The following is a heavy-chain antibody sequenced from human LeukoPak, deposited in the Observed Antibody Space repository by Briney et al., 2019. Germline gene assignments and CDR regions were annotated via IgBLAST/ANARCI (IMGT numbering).Heavy chain of an antibody. CDR2: ISSSGSTI. J-gene: IGHJ4*02. D-gene: IGHD3-3*01. CDR1: GFTFSSYE. Sequence: PGGSLRLSCAASGFTFSSYEMNWVRQAPGKGLEWVSYISSSGSTIYYADSVKGRFTISRDNAKNSLYLQMNSLRAEDTAVYYCARDGYDFWSGYYSGVFDYWGQGTLVTVSS. V-gene: IGHV3-48*03. CDR3: ARDGYDFWSGYYSGVFDY.